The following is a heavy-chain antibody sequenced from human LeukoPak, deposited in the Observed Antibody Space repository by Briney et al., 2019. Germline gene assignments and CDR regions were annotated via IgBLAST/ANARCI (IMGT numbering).Heavy chain of an antibody. D-gene: IGHD2-21*02. CDR3: ARVTATTPFDY. Sequence: SETLSFTCAVSGGSISSSNWWSWVRQPPGKGLEWIGEISHSGSTNSNPSLESRVTISVDKSKNQFSLELTSVTAADTAVYFCARVTATTPFDYWGQGTLVTVSS. V-gene: IGHV4-4*02. CDR2: ISHSGST. J-gene: IGHJ4*02. CDR1: GGSISSSNW.